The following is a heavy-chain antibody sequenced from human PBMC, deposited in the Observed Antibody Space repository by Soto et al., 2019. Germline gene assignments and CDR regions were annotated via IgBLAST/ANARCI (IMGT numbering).Heavy chain of an antibody. V-gene: IGHV1-69*13. CDR3: ASRGTTVVTHWFDP. Sequence: SVKVSCKASGGTFSSYAISWVRQAPGQGLEWMGGIIPIFGTANYAQKFQGRVTITADESTSTAYMELSSLRSEDTAVYYCASRGTTVVTHWFDPWGQGTLVTVSS. CDR1: GGTFSSYA. CDR2: IIPIFGTA. J-gene: IGHJ5*02. D-gene: IGHD4-17*01.